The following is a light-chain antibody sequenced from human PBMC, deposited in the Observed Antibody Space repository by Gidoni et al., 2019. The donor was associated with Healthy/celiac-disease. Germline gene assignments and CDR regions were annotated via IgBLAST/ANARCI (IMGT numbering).Light chain of an antibody. CDR1: QSISSY. Sequence: DIQMTQSPSSLSASVGDRVTITCRASQSISSYLNWYQQKPGKAPKLLIYAASSLQSGVPPRFSGSGSGTDFTLTISSLQPEDFATYYCQQSYSTPPFTFXPXTKVDIK. J-gene: IGKJ3*01. CDR3: QQSYSTPPFT. CDR2: AAS. V-gene: IGKV1-39*01.